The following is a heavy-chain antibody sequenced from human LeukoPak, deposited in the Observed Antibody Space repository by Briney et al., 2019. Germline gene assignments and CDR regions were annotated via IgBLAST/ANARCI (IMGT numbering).Heavy chain of an antibody. CDR1: GGSFSGYY. J-gene: IGHJ6*02. D-gene: IGHD2-15*01. Sequence: SATLSLTCAVYGGSFSGYYWSGIRQPPGKGLEWIGEINHSGSTNYNPSLKSRVTISVDTSKNQFSLKLSSVTAADTAVYYCARYVVAATFYYYGMDVWGQGTTVTVSS. V-gene: IGHV4-34*01. CDR3: ARYVVAATFYYYGMDV. CDR2: INHSGST.